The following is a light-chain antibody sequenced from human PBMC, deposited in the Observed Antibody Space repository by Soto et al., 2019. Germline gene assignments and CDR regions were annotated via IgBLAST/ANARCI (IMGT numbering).Light chain of an antibody. CDR3: QQRTNWPPMYT. J-gene: IGKJ2*01. CDR1: QSISSY. CDR2: DTS. V-gene: IGKV3-11*01. Sequence: EIVLTQSPATLPLSPGERTTLSCRATQSISSYLAWYQQKPGQAPRLLIYDTSTRATGVPARFSGSKSGTDFTLTISSLEPEDFAVYYCQQRTNWPPMYTFGQGTKLDIK.